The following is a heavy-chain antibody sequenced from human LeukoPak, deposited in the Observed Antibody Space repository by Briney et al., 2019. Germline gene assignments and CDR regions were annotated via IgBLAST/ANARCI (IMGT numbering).Heavy chain of an antibody. CDR2: IYYSGST. CDR1: GGPISSSSYY. V-gene: IGHV4-39*07. Sequence: SETLSLTCTVSGGPISSSSYYWGWIRQPPGKGLEWIGSIYYSGSTYYNPSLKSRVTISVDTSKNQFSVKLSSVTAADTAVYYCARARGYSYAFDYWGQGTLVTVSS. D-gene: IGHD5-18*01. CDR3: ARARGYSYAFDY. J-gene: IGHJ4*02.